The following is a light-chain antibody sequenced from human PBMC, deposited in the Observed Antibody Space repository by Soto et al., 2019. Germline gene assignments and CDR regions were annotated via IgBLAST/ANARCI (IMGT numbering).Light chain of an antibody. Sequence: DIQMTQSPSTLSASIGDRVTITCRASQSISSWLAWYQQKPGKAPKFLIYKASNLESGVPSRFSCSGSGTEFTLTISSLQPDDFATYYCQQYNSYPLTFGGGTQVEIK. CDR2: KAS. CDR1: QSISSW. J-gene: IGKJ4*01. CDR3: QQYNSYPLT. V-gene: IGKV1-5*03.